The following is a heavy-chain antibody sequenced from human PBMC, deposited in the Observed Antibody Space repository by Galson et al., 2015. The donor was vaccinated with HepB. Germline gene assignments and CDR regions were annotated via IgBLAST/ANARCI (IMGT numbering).Heavy chain of an antibody. D-gene: IGHD3-10*01. V-gene: IGHV3-48*02. CDR2: ISSSGNTI. Sequence: SLRLSCAAPGFTFSSYSMIWVRQAPGKGLEWISYISSSGNTIYYADSVKGRFTISRDNAKKSLFLQMISLRDEDTAVYYCARSLYSWEFPGALIDYWGQGTLVTVSS. J-gene: IGHJ4*02. CDR3: ARSLYSWEFPGALIDY. CDR1: GFTFSSYS.